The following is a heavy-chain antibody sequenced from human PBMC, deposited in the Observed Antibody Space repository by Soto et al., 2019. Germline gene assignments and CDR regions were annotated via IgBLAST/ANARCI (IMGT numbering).Heavy chain of an antibody. CDR1: GFTFSVYA. CDR2: INRSGSEA. D-gene: IGHD6-13*01. Sequence: EVQLLESGGGLVQPGGSLRLSCAASGFTFSVYAMSWVRQAPGKGLEHVASINRSGSEAFYGDSVRGRFSMSRDNSKNMVILEMNSLRVKDTARYYCAKECFGSSWYWESWGQGALVSVS. CDR3: AKECFGSSWYWES. J-gene: IGHJ1*01. V-gene: IGHV3-23*05.